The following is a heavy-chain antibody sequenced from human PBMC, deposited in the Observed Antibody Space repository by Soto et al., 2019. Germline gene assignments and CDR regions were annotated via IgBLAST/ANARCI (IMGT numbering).Heavy chain of an antibody. V-gene: IGHV4-34*01. CDR2: INHRGSS. J-gene: IGHJ6*02. CDR3: ARSDNRNSLYGVDV. Sequence: RSLTCAGNGSSLSGYYWSWLRQSPGKGLEWIGEINHRGSSDYNPSLKSRVTISIDASKNHVTLELTSVTAADTAVYYCARSDNRNSLYGVDVWGQGTAATVSS. CDR1: GSSLSGYY. D-gene: IGHD1-7*01.